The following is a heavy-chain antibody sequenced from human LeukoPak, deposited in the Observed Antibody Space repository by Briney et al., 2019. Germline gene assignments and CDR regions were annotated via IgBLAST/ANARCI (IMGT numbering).Heavy chain of an antibody. V-gene: IGHV3-23*01. J-gene: IGHJ4*02. D-gene: IGHD2/OR15-2a*01. CDR1: GFTFGTYG. CDR3: AKEMGNSQPFDY. Sequence: GGSLRLSCAASGFTFGTYGSAWVRQAPGKGLEWVSAISASGGHTYYADSVKGRFSISRDNFKNTLYLQMNSLRGEDTALYYCAKEMGNSQPFDYWGQGTLVTVSS. CDR2: ISASGGHT.